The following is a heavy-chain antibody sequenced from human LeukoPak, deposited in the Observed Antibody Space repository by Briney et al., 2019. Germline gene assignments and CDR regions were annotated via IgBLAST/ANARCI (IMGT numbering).Heavy chain of an antibody. V-gene: IGHV3-48*03. J-gene: IGHJ4*02. CDR2: IGSGGSTI. D-gene: IGHD6-19*01. CDR3: ARDFTVGVAGTLYLDY. Sequence: GGSLRLSCTASGFTFSNYEMTWVRQAPGKGLEWLSYIGSGGSTIHYADSVKGRFTISRDDAKNSLFLQMNSLRAEDTAVYYCARDFTVGVAGTLYLDYWRRGTLVTVSS. CDR1: GFTFSNYE.